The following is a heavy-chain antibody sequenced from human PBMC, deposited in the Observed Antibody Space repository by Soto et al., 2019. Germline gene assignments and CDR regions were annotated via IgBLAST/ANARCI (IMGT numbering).Heavy chain of an antibody. CDR3: ARDNWGFAIDY. D-gene: IGHD7-27*01. CDR1: GLTFSSYW. J-gene: IGHJ4*02. CDR2: IKQDGSEK. V-gene: IGHV3-7*01. Sequence: GGSVRLSCAACGLTFSSYWMSWVRQAPGKGLEWVANIKQDGSEKYYVDSVKGRFTISRDNAKNSLYLQMNSLRAEDTAVYYCARDNWGFAIDYWGQGTLVTVSS.